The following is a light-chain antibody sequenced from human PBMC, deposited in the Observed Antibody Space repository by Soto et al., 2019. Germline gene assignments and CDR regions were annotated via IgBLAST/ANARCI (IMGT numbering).Light chain of an antibody. Sequence: QTVVTQPPSASGTPEQRVTISCSGSSSNIGSNPVSWYQQLPGTAPKSLIYSDNQRPSGVPDRISGSRSGTSASLAISGLQSEDEAEYYCAAWDDSLRGRVFGGGTKLTVL. CDR1: SSNIGSNP. CDR2: SDN. J-gene: IGLJ2*01. CDR3: AAWDDSLRGRV. V-gene: IGLV1-44*01.